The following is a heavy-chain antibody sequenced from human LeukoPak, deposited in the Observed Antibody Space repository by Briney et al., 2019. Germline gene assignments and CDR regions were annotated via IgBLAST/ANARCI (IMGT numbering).Heavy chain of an antibody. CDR3: ASLVGATGGDY. D-gene: IGHD1-26*01. J-gene: IGHJ4*02. Sequence: SETLSLTCTVSGGSISSSSYYWGWIRQPPGKGLEWIGYIYYSGSTNYNPSLKSRVTISVDTSKNQFSLKLSSVTAADTAVYYCASLVGATGGDYWGQGTLVTVSS. CDR1: GGSISSSSYY. V-gene: IGHV4-61*05. CDR2: IYYSGST.